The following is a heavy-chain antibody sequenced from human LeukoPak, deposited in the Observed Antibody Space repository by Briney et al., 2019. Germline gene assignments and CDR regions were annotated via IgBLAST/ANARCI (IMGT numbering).Heavy chain of an antibody. D-gene: IGHD1-26*01. CDR1: GFTFSSYA. V-gene: IGHV3-23*01. CDR3: AKESKWELTHFDY. J-gene: IGHJ4*02. CDR2: ISGSGGTT. Sequence: PGGSLRLSCAASGFTFSSYAMSWVRQAPGKGLEWVSAISGSGGTTYYADSVKGRFFISRDNSKNTLYLQMNSLRAEDTAVYYCAKESKWELTHFDYWGQGTLVTVSS.